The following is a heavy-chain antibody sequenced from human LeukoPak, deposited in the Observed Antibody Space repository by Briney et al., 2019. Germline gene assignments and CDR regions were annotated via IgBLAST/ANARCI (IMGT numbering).Heavy chain of an antibody. CDR3: ARSRLLSLYFDY. CDR2: INPNSGGT. V-gene: IGHV1-2*02. D-gene: IGHD2-21*02. Sequence: ASVKVSCKASGYTFTGYYMHWVRQAPGQGLEWMGWINPNSGGTNNAQKFQGRVTMTRDTSISTAYMELSRLRSDDTAVYYCARSRLLSLYFDYWGQGTLVTVSS. J-gene: IGHJ4*02. CDR1: GYTFTGYY.